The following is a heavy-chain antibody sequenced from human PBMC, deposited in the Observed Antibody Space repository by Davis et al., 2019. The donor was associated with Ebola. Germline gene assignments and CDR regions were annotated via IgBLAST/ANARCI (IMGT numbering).Heavy chain of an antibody. V-gene: IGHV3-23*01. CDR1: GLIFNNYW. D-gene: IGHD6-19*01. CDR2: ISGSGGST. Sequence: GGSLRLSCAASGLIFNNYWMSWIRQAPGKGLEWVSAISGSGGSTYYADSVKGRFTISRDNSKNTLYLQMNSLRAEDTAVYYCAKDQFPGIAVAGTSFSALGAFDIWGQGTMVTVSS. CDR3: AKDQFPGIAVAGTSFSALGAFDI. J-gene: IGHJ3*02.